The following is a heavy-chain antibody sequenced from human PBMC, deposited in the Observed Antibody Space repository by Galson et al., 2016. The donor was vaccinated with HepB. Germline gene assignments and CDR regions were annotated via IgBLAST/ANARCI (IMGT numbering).Heavy chain of an antibody. J-gene: IGHJ6*02. Sequence: SLRLSCAASGFVFSRYAMTWVRQAPGKGLEWVAAIRDSGVDTYYADSVKGRFTISRDNPENTLYLQMNSLRAEDTAVYYCAKRGAAADTLPYYDALDVWGQGTTVTVSS. V-gene: IGHV3-23*01. D-gene: IGHD6-13*01. CDR2: IRDSGVDT. CDR1: GFVFSRYA. CDR3: AKRGAAADTLPYYDALDV.